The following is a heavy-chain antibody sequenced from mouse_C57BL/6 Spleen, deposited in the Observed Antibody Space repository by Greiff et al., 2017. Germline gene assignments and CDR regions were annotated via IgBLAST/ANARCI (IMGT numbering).Heavy chain of an antibody. Sequence: QVQLKESGPGLVQPSQSLSITCTVSGFSLTSYGVPWVRQSPGKGLEWLGVIWSGGSTDYNAAFISRLSISKDNSKSQVFFKMNSQQADDTAIYYCARRTGAYYGYAMDYWGQGTSVTVSS. J-gene: IGHJ4*01. V-gene: IGHV2-2*01. CDR1: GFSLTSYG. D-gene: IGHD2-10*01. CDR3: ARRTGAYYGYAMDY. CDR2: IWSGGST.